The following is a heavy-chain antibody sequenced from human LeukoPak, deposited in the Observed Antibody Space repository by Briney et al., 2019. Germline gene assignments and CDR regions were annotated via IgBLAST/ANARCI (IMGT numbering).Heavy chain of an antibody. J-gene: IGHJ4*02. CDR1: GGSITNRY. CDR3: ARGGASSRYLNS. D-gene: IGHD6-13*01. V-gene: IGHV4-59*11. Sequence: SETLSLTCTVSGGSITNRYWSWIRQPPGKGLGWIGYIYYDGTTNYNPSLKSRVTMSVDTSKNQFSLKLNSVTAADTAVYFCARGGASSRYLNSWGPGTLVTVSS. CDR2: IYYDGTT.